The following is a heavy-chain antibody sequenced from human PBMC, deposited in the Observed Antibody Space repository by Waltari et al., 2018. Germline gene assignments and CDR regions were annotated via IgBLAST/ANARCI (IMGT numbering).Heavy chain of an antibody. CDR3: ARLFNHYIDV. Sequence: QLQLQESGPGLVKSSEPLSLICIVSGGSISTNNFYLGWFRQTPGEGLEWIGSVHYTGTPYYNPPLKHRVTISVDSSKNEFSLRLRSVTASDTAVYYCARLFNHYIDVWGRGTAVTVSS. CDR1: GGSISTNNFY. V-gene: IGHV4-39*01. CDR2: VHYTGTP. J-gene: IGHJ6*03.